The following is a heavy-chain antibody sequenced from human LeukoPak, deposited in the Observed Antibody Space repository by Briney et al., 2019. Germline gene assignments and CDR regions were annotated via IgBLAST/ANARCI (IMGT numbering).Heavy chain of an antibody. V-gene: IGHV3-23*01. CDR1: GFTFRNYD. CDR2: VSAGADTI. Sequence: GGSLRLSCAPSGFTFRNYDMTWVRQAPGKGLEWVSGVSAGADTIDYADSVKGRFTISRDNSKNTLYLQMNSLRADDTAVYYCAFRGLRGYWGQGTLVTVSS. J-gene: IGHJ4*02. CDR3: AFRGLRGY. D-gene: IGHD3-10*01.